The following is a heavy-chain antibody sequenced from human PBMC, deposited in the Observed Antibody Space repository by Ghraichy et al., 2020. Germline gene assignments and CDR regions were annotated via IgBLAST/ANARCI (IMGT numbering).Heavy chain of an antibody. Sequence: GGSLRLSCTTSGFTSGDYGLTWIRQAPGKGLEWIGFITSKGYGETAEYAASVKDRFIISRDDFKGIAYLQMNSLKSEDTAVYYCSRDRDMAARPTDFEYWGQGTLVTVS. CDR2: ITSKGYGETA. CDR1: GFTSGDYG. V-gene: IGHV3-49*03. J-gene: IGHJ4*02. D-gene: IGHD6-6*01. CDR3: SRDRDMAARPTDFEY.